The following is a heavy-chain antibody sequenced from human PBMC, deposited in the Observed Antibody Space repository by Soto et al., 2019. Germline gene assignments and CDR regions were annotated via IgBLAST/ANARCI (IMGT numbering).Heavy chain of an antibody. Sequence: QVQLQQWGAGLLKPSETLSLTCAVYGGSFSGYYWSWIRQPPGKGLEWIGEINHSGSTNYNPSLKSRVTISVDTSKNQFSLKLSSVTAADTAVYYCARDFGTEYWGQGTLVTVSS. CDR3: ARDFGTEY. CDR2: INHSGST. CDR1: GGSFSGYY. J-gene: IGHJ4*02. V-gene: IGHV4-34*01. D-gene: IGHD3-10*01.